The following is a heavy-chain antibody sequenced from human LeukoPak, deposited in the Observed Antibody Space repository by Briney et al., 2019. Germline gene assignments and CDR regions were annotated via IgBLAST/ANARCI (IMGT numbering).Heavy chain of an antibody. CDR2: ITSSGGST. J-gene: IGHJ4*02. V-gene: IGHV3-23*01. CDR3: AKDADAVLAPDY. CDR1: GFTFSSSI. Sequence: PGGSLGLSCAASGFTFSSSIMNWVRQAPGKGLEWVSTITSSGGSTYYADSVKGRFTISRDNSKNTLFLQMNSLRAEDTAVYYCAKDADAVLAPDYWGQGTLVTVSS. D-gene: IGHD3-3*02.